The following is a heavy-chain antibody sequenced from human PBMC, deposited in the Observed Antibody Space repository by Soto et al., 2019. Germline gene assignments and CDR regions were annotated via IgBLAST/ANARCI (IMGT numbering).Heavy chain of an antibody. CDR3: AKGSSGWYERFDY. CDR2: ISGSGGST. V-gene: IGHV3-23*01. Sequence: AGGSLRLSCAASGFTFSSYAMSWVRQAPGKGLEWVSTISGSGGSTYYADSVKGRFTISRDNSKNTLYLQMNSLRAEDTAVYYCAKGSSGWYERFDYWGQGTLVTVSS. CDR1: GFTFSSYA. D-gene: IGHD6-19*01. J-gene: IGHJ4*02.